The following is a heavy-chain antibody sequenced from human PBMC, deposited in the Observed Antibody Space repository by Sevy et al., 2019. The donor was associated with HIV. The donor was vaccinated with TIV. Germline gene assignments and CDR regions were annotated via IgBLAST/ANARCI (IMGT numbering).Heavy chain of an antibody. D-gene: IGHD3-10*01. CDR1: GYTFTSYG. V-gene: IGHV1-18*04. J-gene: IGHJ6*03. CDR2: ISAYNGNT. Sequence: ASVKVSCKASGYTFTSYGISWVRQAPGQGLEWMGWISAYNGNTNYAQKLQGRVTMTTDTSTSTAYMELRSLRSDDTAVYYCARGWFGDPYYYYYYYMDVWGKGTTVTVSS. CDR3: ARGWFGDPYYYYYYYMDV.